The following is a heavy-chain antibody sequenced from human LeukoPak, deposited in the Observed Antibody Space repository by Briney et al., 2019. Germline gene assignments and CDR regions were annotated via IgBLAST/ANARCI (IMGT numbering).Heavy chain of an antibody. CDR3: AKGKVTPLGGLDY. CDR1: GFSLGMYA. J-gene: IGHJ4*02. CDR2: VGETGDGT. D-gene: IGHD1-26*01. Sequence: GGSLTLSWAVAGFSLGMYAMSWVRQAPGRGLEWVATVGETGDGTYYADSVKGRFIISRDNSKHTFYLQMASLRADDTPMYYCAKGKVTPLGGLDYWAQGPLVTVSS. V-gene: IGHV3-23*01.